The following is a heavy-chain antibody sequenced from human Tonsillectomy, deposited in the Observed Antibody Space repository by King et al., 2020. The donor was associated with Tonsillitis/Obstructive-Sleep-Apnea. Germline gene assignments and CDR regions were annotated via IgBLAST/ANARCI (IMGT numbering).Heavy chain of an antibody. CDR1: GFTFSTYA. J-gene: IGHJ5*02. CDR2: ISGSNGGA. D-gene: IGHD6-19*01. CDR3: AKDFAAVTGDPGS. V-gene: IGHV3-23*04. Sequence: DVQLVESGGGLVPPGGSLRLSCVASGFTFSTYAMTWVRQAPGKGPEWVSVISGSNGGAYYANSVKGRFTISRDNSKNTLYLQMNSLRADDTALYYCAKDFAAVTGDPGSWGQGTLVTVSS.